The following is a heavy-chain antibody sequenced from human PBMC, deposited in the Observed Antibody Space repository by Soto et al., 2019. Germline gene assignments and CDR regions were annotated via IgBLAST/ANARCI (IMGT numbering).Heavy chain of an antibody. D-gene: IGHD3-22*01. CDR2: MRSKTTSYAT. CDR1: GFTFSGSA. CDR3: TCYYDSSGYLPFDY. J-gene: IGHJ4*02. V-gene: IGHV3-73*01. Sequence: EVQLVESGGGLVQPGGSLKLCCVASGFTFSGSAMHWVRQASGKGLEWVGRMRSKTTSYATAYGASVKGRFTISRDDSKNTAYLQMNSLKTEDTAVYYCTCYYDSSGYLPFDYWGQGTLVTVSS.